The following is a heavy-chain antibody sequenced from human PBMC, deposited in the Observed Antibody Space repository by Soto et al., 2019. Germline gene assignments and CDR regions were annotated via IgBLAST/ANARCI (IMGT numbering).Heavy chain of an antibody. J-gene: IGHJ5*02. D-gene: IGHD3-10*01. CDR3: AREGRYYASGRFWWFDP. CDR1: GGSFSDYY. CDR2: INHSGST. V-gene: IGHV4-34*01. Sequence: SETLSLTCADYGGSFSDYYWSWIRQPPGKGLEWIGEINHSGSTNYNPSLKSRVTISVDTSKNQFSLKLSSVTAADTAVYYCAREGRYYASGRFWWFDPWGQGTLVTVSS.